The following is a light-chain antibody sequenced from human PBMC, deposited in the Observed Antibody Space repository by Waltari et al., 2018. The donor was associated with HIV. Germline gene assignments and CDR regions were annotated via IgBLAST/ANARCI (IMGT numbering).Light chain of an antibody. V-gene: IGKV1-17*01. Sequence: QMTQSQSSLSASVGDRVTITCRASQDIKNDVGWYQQRPGEAPKRLISSLQSGVPSRFSGSGSGTEFTLTINGLQPEDFATYYCLQYNSYPRTFGQGTEVEI. CDR1: QDIKND. CDR2: S. CDR3: LQYNSYPRT. J-gene: IGKJ1*01.